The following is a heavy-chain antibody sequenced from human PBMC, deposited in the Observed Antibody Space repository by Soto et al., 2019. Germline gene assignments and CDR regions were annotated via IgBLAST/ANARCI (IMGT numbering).Heavy chain of an antibody. D-gene: IGHD3-9*01. Sequence: QVQLVQSGAEVKKPGSSVKVSCKASGGTFSSYAISWVRQAPGQGLEWMGGIIPIFGTANYAQKFQSRVTITADESTSTAYMELSSLRSEDTAVYYCARSSGRVDYDILTGYYFDYWGQGTLVTVSS. CDR1: GGTFSSYA. V-gene: IGHV1-69*01. CDR2: IIPIFGTA. CDR3: ARSSGRVDYDILTGYYFDY. J-gene: IGHJ4*02.